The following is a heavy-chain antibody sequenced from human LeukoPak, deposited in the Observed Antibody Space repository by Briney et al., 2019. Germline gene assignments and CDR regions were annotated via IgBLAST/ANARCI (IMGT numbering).Heavy chain of an antibody. Sequence: ASVKVSCKASGGTFSSYAISWVRQAPGQGLEWMGWISAYNGDTYYAPKFQGRVAMTTDTPTSTAYMEMRSLRSDDTAVYYCARFHADYFYSYGMDVWGQGTTVTVSS. CDR1: GGTFSSYA. CDR2: ISAYNGDT. CDR3: ARFHADYFYSYGMDV. D-gene: IGHD2/OR15-2a*01. J-gene: IGHJ6*02. V-gene: IGHV1-18*01.